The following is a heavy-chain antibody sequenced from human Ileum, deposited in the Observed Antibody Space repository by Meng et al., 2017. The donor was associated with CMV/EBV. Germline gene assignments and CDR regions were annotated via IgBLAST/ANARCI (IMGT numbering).Heavy chain of an antibody. V-gene: IGHV3-74*01. Sequence: GGSLRLSCAASGFTFSGDWMHWVRQAPGKGLMLVSRINGDGTSSGYADSVKGRFTISRDNANNMLYLQLDSLRAEDTAVYYCVTNVYCRGGGCRNYWGQGTQVTVSS. CDR1: GFTFSGDW. D-gene: IGHD2-15*01. CDR2: INGDGTSS. J-gene: IGHJ4*01. CDR3: VTNVYCRGGGCRNY.